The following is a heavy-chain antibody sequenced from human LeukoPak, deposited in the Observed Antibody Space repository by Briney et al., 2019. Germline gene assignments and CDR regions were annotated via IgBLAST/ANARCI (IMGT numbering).Heavy chain of an antibody. V-gene: IGHV3-30-3*01. CDR3: AKDTKTKWELLRCRKGWFDP. J-gene: IGHJ5*02. CDR1: GFTFSSYA. D-gene: IGHD1-26*01. CDR2: ISYDGSNK. Sequence: GGSLRLSCAASGFTFSSYAMHWVRQAPGKGLEWVAVISYDGSNKYYADSVKGRFTISRDNSKNTLYLQMNSLRAEDTAVYYCAKDTKTKWELLRCRKGWFDPWGQGTLVTVSS.